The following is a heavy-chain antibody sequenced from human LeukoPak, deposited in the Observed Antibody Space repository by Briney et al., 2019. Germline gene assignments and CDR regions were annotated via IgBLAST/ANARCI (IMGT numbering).Heavy chain of an antibody. CDR1: GFTFSSYS. CDR3: ARVAMWRFGDAFDI. J-gene: IGHJ3*02. CDR2: ISSSSSYI. D-gene: IGHD3-10*01. Sequence: GGSLRLSCAASGFTFSSYSMNWVRQAPGKGLEWVSSISSSSSYIYYADSVKGRFTIPRDNAKNSLYLQMNSLRAEDTAVYYCARVAMWRFGDAFDIWGQGTMVTVSS. V-gene: IGHV3-21*01.